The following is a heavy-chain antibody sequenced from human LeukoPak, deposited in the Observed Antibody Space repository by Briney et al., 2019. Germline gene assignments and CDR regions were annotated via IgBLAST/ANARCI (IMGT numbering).Heavy chain of an antibody. CDR1: GGSISSYY. Sequence: ASETLSLTCTVSGGSISSYYWSWIRQPAGKGLEWIGRIYTSGSTNYNPSLKSRVTISVDTSKNQFSLKLSSVTAADTAVYYCARDLANWGSADAFDIWGQGTMVTVSS. V-gene: IGHV4-4*07. CDR2: IYTSGST. J-gene: IGHJ3*02. D-gene: IGHD7-27*01. CDR3: ARDLANWGSADAFDI.